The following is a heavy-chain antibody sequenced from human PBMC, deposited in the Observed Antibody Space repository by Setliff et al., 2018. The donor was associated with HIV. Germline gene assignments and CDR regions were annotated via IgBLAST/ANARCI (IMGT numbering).Heavy chain of an antibody. J-gene: IGHJ4*02. CDR2: IHSSGST. Sequence: SETLSLTCTVSGGSISGYHWSWIRQPAVKGLEWIGRIHSSGSTSYNPSLKSRVTMSVDASKNQFSLKVNSVTAAATAVYYCAKDLHPGYFDDWGQGTLVTVSS. CDR3: AKDLHPGYFDD. V-gene: IGHV4-4*07. CDR1: GGSISGYH.